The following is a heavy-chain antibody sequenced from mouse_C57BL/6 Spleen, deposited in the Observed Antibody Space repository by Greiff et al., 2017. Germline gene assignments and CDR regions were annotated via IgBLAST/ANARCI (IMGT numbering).Heavy chain of an antibody. CDR2: ISYDGSN. V-gene: IGHV3-6*01. CDR1: GYSITSGYY. J-gene: IGHJ1*03. D-gene: IGHD3-2*02. Sequence: EVQLVESGPGLVKPSQSLSLTCSVTGYSITSGYYWNWIRQFPGNKLEWMGYISYDGSNNYNPSLKNRISITRDTSTNQFFLKLNSVTTEDTATYYCARDPDSSGYVGYFDVWGTGTTVTVSS. CDR3: ARDPDSSGYVGYFDV.